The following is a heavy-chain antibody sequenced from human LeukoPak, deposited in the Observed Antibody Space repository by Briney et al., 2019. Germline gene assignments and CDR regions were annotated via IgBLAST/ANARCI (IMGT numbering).Heavy chain of an antibody. CDR3: ARHSVEHSAFGALDP. Sequence: GESENISCRGSGYSFTTFWITGVRQTPGKGLEWVGRIDPGDSYINYSPSFQGHVTISVDKSIRTAYLQWSSLATSDTAMYYCARHSVEHSAFGALDPWGQGTQVIVSS. J-gene: IGHJ5*02. V-gene: IGHV5-10-1*01. CDR2: IDPGDSYI. CDR1: GYSFTTFW. D-gene: IGHD1-26*01.